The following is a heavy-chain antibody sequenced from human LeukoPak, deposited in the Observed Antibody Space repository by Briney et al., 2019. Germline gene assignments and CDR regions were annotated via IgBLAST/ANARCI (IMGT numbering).Heavy chain of an antibody. CDR1: VGTFSSYA. J-gene: IGHJ4*02. V-gene: IGHV1-69*04. D-gene: IGHD3-10*01. CDR2: IIHILGIA. Sequence: ASVKVSCKASVGTFSSYAISWVRPPPGQGLEWMGRIIHILGIANYAQKFQGRVTITADKSTSAAYMELSSLRSGDTAVYYCASTMVRGVIITLALGTGGGGTLLTVSS. CDR3: ASTMVRGVIITLALGT.